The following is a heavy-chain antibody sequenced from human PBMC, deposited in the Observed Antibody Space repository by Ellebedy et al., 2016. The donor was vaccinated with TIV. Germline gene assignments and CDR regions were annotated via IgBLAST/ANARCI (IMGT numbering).Heavy chain of an antibody. V-gene: IGHV1-69*13. CDR2: ILPISDTA. CDR1: GGTFSTSA. J-gene: IGHJ6*02. D-gene: IGHD5-24*01. Sequence: AASVKVSCKASGGTFSTSAITWVRQAPGQGLEWLGGILPISDTAIYAQKFQGRVTITADDSTATAYMELNSLRSEDTAVYFCARVLDGYSHARPQDVWGQGTTFTVSS. CDR3: ARVLDGYSHARPQDV.